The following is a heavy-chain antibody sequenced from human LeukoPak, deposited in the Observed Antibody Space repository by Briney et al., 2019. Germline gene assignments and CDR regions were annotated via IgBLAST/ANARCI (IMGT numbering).Heavy chain of an antibody. CDR1: GFTFSSYS. CDR2: ISSSSSYI. CDR3: ARYSSGWRSPFDY. Sequence: GGSLRLSCAASGFTFSSYSMNWVRQAPGKGLEWASSISSSSSYIYYADSVKGRFTISRDNAKNSLYLQMNSLRAEDTAVYYCARYSSGWRSPFDYWGQGTLVTVSS. J-gene: IGHJ4*02. V-gene: IGHV3-21*01. D-gene: IGHD6-19*01.